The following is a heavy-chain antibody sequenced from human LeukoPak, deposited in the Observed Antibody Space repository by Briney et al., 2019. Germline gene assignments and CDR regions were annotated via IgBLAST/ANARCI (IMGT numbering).Heavy chain of an antibody. CDR2: INPNSGGT. D-gene: IGHD5-12*01. V-gene: IGHV1-2*02. CDR1: GYTFTGYY. J-gene: IGHJ4*02. CDR3: AREDGRGYDYFDY. Sequence: GASVKVSCKASGYTFTGYYMHWVRQAPGQGLEWMGWINPNSGGTNYAQKFQGRVTMTRDTSISTAYMELSRLRSDDTAVYYCAREDGRGYDYFDYWGQGTLVTVSS.